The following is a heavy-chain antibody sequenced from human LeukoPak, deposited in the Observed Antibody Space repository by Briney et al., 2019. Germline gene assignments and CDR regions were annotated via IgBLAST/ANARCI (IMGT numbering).Heavy chain of an antibody. V-gene: IGHV1-69-2*01. CDR1: AYTFTDYY. D-gene: IGHD6-19*01. CDR2: VDPEDGET. J-gene: IGHJ4*02. CDR3: ARKLSGWSPLDY. Sequence: ASAKISSTVSAYTFTDYYMHLVQQAPGKGLDWLGLVDPEDGETIYAEKFQGRVTITADTSTDTAYMELSSLRSEDTAVYYCARKLSGWSPLDYWGQGTLVTVAS.